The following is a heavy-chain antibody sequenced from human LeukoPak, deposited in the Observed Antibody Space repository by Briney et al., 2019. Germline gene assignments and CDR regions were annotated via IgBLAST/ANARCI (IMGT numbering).Heavy chain of an antibody. V-gene: IGHV4-59*08. D-gene: IGHD6-19*01. J-gene: IGHJ4*02. Sequence: PSETLSLTCTVSGGSISSYYWSWIRQPPGKGLEWIGYIYYSGNTRYNPSLMSRVTILVDMSKNHFSLKLTSVTAADTAVYYCAVGMTLAATGDYWGQGTLVTVSS. CDR1: GGSISSYY. CDR2: IYYSGNT. CDR3: AVGMTLAATGDY.